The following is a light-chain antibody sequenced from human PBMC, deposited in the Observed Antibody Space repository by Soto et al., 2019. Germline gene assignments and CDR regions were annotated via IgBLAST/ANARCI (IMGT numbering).Light chain of an antibody. CDR3: QQYNNWPLT. CDR1: EDVSSK. CDR2: GAS. V-gene: IGKV3-15*01. Sequence: IFMTQSPATLSVSPGGRATLSCRASEDVSSKLAWYQQKPGQAPRLLIYGASSRATGIPVRFSGSGSGTEFTLTISSLQSEDFAVYYCQQYNNWPLTFGQGTRLEI. J-gene: IGKJ5*01.